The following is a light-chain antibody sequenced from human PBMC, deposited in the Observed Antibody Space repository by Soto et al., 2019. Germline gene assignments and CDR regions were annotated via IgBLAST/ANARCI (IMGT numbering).Light chain of an antibody. V-gene: IGLV2-8*01. Sequence: QCVLDQAPSGYGAAGEGGTITRNGKNREVGGYNYVSWYQQHPGKAPKLMIYEVNKRPSGVPDRFSGSKSGNTASLTVSGLQAEDEADYYCSSYAGSNNLVFGGGTKVTGL. J-gene: IGLJ2*01. CDR2: EVN. CDR1: NREVGGYNY. CDR3: SSYAGSNNLV.